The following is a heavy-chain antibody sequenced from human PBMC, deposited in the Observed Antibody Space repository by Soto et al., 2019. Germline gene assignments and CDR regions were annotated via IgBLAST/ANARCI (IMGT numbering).Heavy chain of an antibody. J-gene: IGHJ6*02. CDR2: ISWNSGSI. D-gene: IGHD3-16*01. V-gene: IGHV3-9*01. CDR1: GFTFDDYA. CDR3: SKDSTLGGWGGMDV. Sequence: EVQLVESGGGLVQPGRSLRLSCAASGFTFDDYAMHWVRQAPGKGLGWVSGISWNSGSIGYADSVKGRFTISRDNAKTSLYLQMNRLRAEDTALYDCSKDSTLGGWGGMDVWGQGTTVTVSS.